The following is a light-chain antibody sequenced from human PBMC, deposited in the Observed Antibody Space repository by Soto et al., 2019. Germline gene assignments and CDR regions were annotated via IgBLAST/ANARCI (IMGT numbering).Light chain of an antibody. CDR2: DVS. J-gene: IGLJ2*01. CDR1: SSDVGGYNY. V-gene: IGLV2-14*01. CDR3: SSYTSSSTAVV. Sequence: QSVLTQPASVSGSPGQSITISCTGTSSDVGGYNYVSWYQQHPGKAPKLMIYDVSNRPSGVSNRFSGSKSGNTASLTISGLQAEDEADYYSSSYTSSSTAVVFGGGTKVTVL.